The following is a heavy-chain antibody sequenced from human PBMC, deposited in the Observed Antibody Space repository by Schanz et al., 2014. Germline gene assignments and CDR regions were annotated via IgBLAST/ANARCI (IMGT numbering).Heavy chain of an antibody. CDR3: ARDTSYGMDV. V-gene: IGHV3-13*04. CDR1: GFSIRNHD. J-gene: IGHJ6*02. CDR2: IGTAGDT. Sequence: EVQLVESGGGLVQPGGSLRLSCAASGFSIRNHDMHWVRQATGAGLEWVSAIGTAGDTFYLDSVKGRFTISRDNSKNTLYLQMNSLRAEDTAVYYCARDTSYGMDVWGQGTTVTVSS.